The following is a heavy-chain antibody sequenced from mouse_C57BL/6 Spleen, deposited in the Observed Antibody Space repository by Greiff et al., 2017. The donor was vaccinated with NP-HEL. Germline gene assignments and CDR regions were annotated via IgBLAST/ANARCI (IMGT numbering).Heavy chain of an antibody. D-gene: IGHD2-10*02. V-gene: IGHV1-72*01. Sequence: VQLQQPGAELVKPGASVKLSCKASGYTFTSYWMHWVKQRPGRGLEWLGRIDPNSGGTKYNEKFKSKATLTVDKPSSTAYMQLSSLTSEDSAVYYCARAGYGLYYYAMDYWGQGTSVTVSS. CDR1: GYTFTSYW. J-gene: IGHJ4*01. CDR2: IDPNSGGT. CDR3: ARAGYGLYYYAMDY.